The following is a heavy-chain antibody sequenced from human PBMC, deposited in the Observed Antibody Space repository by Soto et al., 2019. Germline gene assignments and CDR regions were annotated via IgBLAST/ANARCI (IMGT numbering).Heavy chain of an antibody. Sequence: ASVKVSCKASGYTFTSYGISWVRQAPGQGLEWMGWISAYNGNTNYAQKLQGRVTMTTDTSRSTAYMELRSLGSDDTAVYYCARVETFVGVVVVETTRYYYYMDVWGKGTTVTVSS. CDR3: ARVETFVGVVVVETTRYYYYMDV. J-gene: IGHJ6*03. CDR1: GYTFTSYG. D-gene: IGHD2-2*01. V-gene: IGHV1-18*01. CDR2: ISAYNGNT.